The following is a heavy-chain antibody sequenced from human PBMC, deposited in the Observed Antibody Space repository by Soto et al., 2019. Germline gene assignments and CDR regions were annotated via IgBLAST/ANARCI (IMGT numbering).Heavy chain of an antibody. D-gene: IGHD3-10*01. CDR1: EATFSSYP. V-gene: IGHV1-69*01. CDR3: ARSPTMVRGLGWFDP. Sequence: QVQLVQSGAEVKKPGSSVKVSGRASEATFSSYPSTGCRRALGQGLEGMGGIIPIFGTANYAQKFQGRVTITADESTSTAYMELSSLRSEDTAVYYCARSPTMVRGLGWFDPWGQGTLVTVSS. J-gene: IGHJ5*02. CDR2: IIPIFGTA.